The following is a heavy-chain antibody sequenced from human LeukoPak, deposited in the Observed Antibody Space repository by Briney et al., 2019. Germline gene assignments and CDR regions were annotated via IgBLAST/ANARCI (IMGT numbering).Heavy chain of an antibody. CDR2: ITTSGTST. CDR3: ARLSLAGY. V-gene: IGHV3-48*03. Sequence: GGSLRLSCATSGFTFSSYEMNWVRQAPGKGLEWISYITTSGTSTYYADSVKGRFTISRDNGKTALSLQMNSLRAEDTAVYYCARLSLAGYWGQGTLVTVSS. J-gene: IGHJ4*02. CDR1: GFTFSSYE. D-gene: IGHD6-13*01.